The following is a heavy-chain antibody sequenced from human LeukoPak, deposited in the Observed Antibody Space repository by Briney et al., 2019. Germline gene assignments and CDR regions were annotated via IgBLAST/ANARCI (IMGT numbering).Heavy chain of an antibody. J-gene: IGHJ4*02. D-gene: IGHD3-10*02. CDR1: GFTFSSCN. CDR3: ARVCSGSTSDFDY. V-gene: IGHV3-21*01. CDR2: ISYSSSYI. Sequence: PGGSLRLSCAASGFTFSSCNMNWVRHAPGRGLEWVSAISYSSSYIYYADSVKRRFTISRDNAKNPLYLQMNSLRAEDTTVYYCARVCSGSTSDFDYWGQGTLVTVSS.